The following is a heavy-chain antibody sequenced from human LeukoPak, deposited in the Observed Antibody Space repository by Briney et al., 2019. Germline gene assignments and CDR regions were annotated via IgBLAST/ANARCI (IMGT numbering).Heavy chain of an antibody. D-gene: IGHD2-8*02. J-gene: IGHJ5*02. V-gene: IGHV4-39*07. CDR3: ARDRSPGGVVKNDYWFDP. CDR1: GGSISSSRYY. CDR2: IYYSGST. Sequence: SETLSLTCTVYGGSISSSRYYWGWFRQPPGKGLEWIGSIYYSGSTYYNPSLKSRVTISVDTSKNQFSLKLSSVTAADTAVYYCARDRSPGGVVKNDYWFDPWGQGTLVTVSS.